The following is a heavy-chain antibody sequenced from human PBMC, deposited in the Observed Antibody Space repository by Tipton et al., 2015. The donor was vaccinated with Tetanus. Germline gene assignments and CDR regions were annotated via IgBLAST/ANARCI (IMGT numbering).Heavy chain of an antibody. CDR1: GDSVSSNSAA. V-gene: IGHV6-1*01. D-gene: IGHD6-13*01. Sequence: GLVKPSQTLSLTCAISGDSVSSNSAAWNWIRQSPSRGLEWLGRTYYRSKWYNDYAVSVKSRITINPDTSKNQFSLQLNSGTPEDTAVYYCARRYTALYSSSWYYFDYWGQGTLVTVSS. CDR2: TYYRSKWYN. CDR3: ARRYTALYSSSWYYFDY. J-gene: IGHJ4*02.